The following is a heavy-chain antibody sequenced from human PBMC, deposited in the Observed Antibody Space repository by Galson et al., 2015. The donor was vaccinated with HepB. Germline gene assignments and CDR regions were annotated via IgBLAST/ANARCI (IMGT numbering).Heavy chain of an antibody. V-gene: IGHV3-30*18. D-gene: IGHD3-3*01. CDR1: GFTFSSYG. Sequence: SLRLSCAASGFTFSSYGMHWVRQAPGKGLEWVAVISYDGSNKYYADSVKGRFTISRDNSKNTLYLQMNSLRAEDTAVYYCAKDIRITIFGVVSYMDVWGKGTTVTVSS. CDR2: ISYDGSNK. CDR3: AKDIRITIFGVVSYMDV. J-gene: IGHJ6*03.